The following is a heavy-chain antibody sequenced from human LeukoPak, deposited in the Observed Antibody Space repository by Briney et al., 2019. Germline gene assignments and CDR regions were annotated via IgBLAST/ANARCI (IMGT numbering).Heavy chain of an antibody. CDR3: ARDPSIRARGDYFYY. CDR1: GFTFSSYG. CDR2: IWYDGSNK. D-gene: IGHD2-21*01. J-gene: IGHJ4*02. Sequence: GGSLRLSCAASGFTFSSYGMHWVRQAPGKGLEWVAVIWYDGSNKYYADSVKGRFTISRDNSKNSLYLQMNSLRAEDTAVYYCARDPSIRARGDYFYYWGQGTLVTVSS. V-gene: IGHV3-33*01.